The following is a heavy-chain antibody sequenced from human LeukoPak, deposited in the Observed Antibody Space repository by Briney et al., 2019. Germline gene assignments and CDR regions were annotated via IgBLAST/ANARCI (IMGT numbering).Heavy chain of an antibody. Sequence: ASVKVSCKASGYTFTSYGISWVRKAPGQGLEWIGWISAYNGNTNYAQKLQGRVTMTTDTSTSTAYMELRSLRSDDTAVYYCARVTMVRGVITPWHFDYWGQGTLVTVSS. V-gene: IGHV1-18*01. J-gene: IGHJ4*02. CDR3: ARVTMVRGVITPWHFDY. D-gene: IGHD3-10*01. CDR1: GYTFTSYG. CDR2: ISAYNGNT.